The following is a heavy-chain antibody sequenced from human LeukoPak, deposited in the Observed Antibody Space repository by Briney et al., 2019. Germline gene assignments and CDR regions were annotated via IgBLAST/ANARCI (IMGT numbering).Heavy chain of an antibody. CDR3: ARQQLSQLYYFDY. Sequence: KPSETLSLTCTVSGGSISSYYWSWIRQPPGKGLEWIGYIYYSGSTNYNPSLKSRVTISVDTSKNQFSLKLSSVTAADTAVYYCARQQLSQLYYFDYCGQGTLVTVSS. CDR1: GGSISSYY. D-gene: IGHD6-13*01. J-gene: IGHJ4*02. V-gene: IGHV4-59*01. CDR2: IYYSGST.